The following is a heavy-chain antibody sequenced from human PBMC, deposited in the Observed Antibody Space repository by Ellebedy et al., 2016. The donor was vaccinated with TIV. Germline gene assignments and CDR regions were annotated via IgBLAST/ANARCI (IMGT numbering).Heavy chain of an antibody. D-gene: IGHD5-18*01. CDR2: VFPMYGTA. CDR3: ARAIGMQLLYLLH. J-gene: IGHJ4*02. V-gene: IGHV1-69*13. Sequence: SVKVSCXASGGTFSSNAFSWVRQAPGQGLEWMGGVFPMYGTANYAQRFQGRLTITADESTSTVYMELSSLRSEDTAVYYCARAIGMQLLYLLHWGRGTLVTVSS. CDR1: GGTFSSNA.